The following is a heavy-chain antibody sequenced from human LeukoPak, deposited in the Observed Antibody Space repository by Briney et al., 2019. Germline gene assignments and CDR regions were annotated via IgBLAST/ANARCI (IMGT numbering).Heavy chain of an antibody. J-gene: IGHJ4*02. D-gene: IGHD3-22*01. CDR2: IIPIFGTA. Sequence: SVKVSCKASGGTFSSYAISWVRQAPGQGLEWMGGIIPIFGTANYAQKFQGRVTITADESTSTAYMELSSLRSEDTAVYYRASSMIVVVTAYYFDYWGQGTLVTVSS. V-gene: IGHV1-69*13. CDR1: GGTFSSYA. CDR3: ASSMIVVVTAYYFDY.